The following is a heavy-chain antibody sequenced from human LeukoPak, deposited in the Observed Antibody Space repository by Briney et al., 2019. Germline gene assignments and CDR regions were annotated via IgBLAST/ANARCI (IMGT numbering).Heavy chain of an antibody. CDR2: INPNSGGT. Sequence: ASVKVSCKASGYTFTGYYMHWVRQAPGQGREWMGWINPNSGGTNPAQKFHGRVTMTRDASISTAYMELSRLGSDDTAVYYCARETPNSLWFGELWGQGTMVTVSS. V-gene: IGHV1-2*02. J-gene: IGHJ4*02. D-gene: IGHD3-10*01. CDR3: ARETPNSLWFGEL. CDR1: GYTFTGYY.